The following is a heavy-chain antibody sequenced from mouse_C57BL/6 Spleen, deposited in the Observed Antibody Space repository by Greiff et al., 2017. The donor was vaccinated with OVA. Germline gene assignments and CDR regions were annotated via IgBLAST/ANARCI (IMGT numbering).Heavy chain of an antibody. CDR3: ARKITNYYAMDY. CDR1: GFTFSDYG. J-gene: IGHJ4*01. CDR2: ISSGSSTI. V-gene: IGHV5-17*01. D-gene: IGHD2-4*01. Sequence: EVKLMESGGGLVKPGGSLKLSCAASGFTFSDYGMHWVRQAPEKGLEWVAYISSGSSTIYYADTVKGRFTISRDHAKNTLFLQMTSLRSEDTAMYYCARKITNYYAMDYWGQGTSVTVSS.